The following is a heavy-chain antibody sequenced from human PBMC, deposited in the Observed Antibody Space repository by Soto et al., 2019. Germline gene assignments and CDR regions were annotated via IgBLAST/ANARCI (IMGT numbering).Heavy chain of an antibody. V-gene: IGHV1-18*01. CDR3: ARDLWFGELLSPRYFDY. CDR2: ISAYNGNT. D-gene: IGHD3-10*01. Sequence: EASVKVSRKASGYTFTSYGISWVRQAPGQGLEWIGWISAYNGNTNYAQKLQGRVTMTTDTSTSTAYMELRSLRSDDTAVYYCARDLWFGELLSPRYFDYWGQGTLVTVSS. J-gene: IGHJ4*02. CDR1: GYTFTSYG.